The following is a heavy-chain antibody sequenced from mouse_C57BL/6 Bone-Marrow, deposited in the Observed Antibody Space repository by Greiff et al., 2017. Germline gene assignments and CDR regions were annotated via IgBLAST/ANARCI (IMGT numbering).Heavy chain of an antibody. CDR3: AIVWLPFDY. V-gene: IGHV1-69*01. J-gene: IGHJ2*01. D-gene: IGHD2-10*02. CDR2: IDPSDSYT. Sequence: QVQLQQPGAELVMPGASVKLSCKASGYTFTSYWMHWVKQRPGQGLEWIGEIDPSDSYTNYNQKLKGKSTLSVDKSSSTAYMQLSSLTSEDSAFYYCAIVWLPFDYWGQGTTLTVSS. CDR1: GYTFTSYW.